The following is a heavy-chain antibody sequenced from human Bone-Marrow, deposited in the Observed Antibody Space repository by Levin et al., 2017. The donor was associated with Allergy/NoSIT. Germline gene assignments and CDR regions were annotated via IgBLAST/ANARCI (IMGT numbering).Heavy chain of an antibody. CDR1: GFMFGSYA. CDR2: ISGGGNT. CDR3: AKDLDWNYEVIGD. Sequence: GGSLRLSCAGSGFMFGSYALNWVRQAPGKGLEWVSTISGGGNTAYADSVRGRFTVSRDNSKSKMSLQMSNLAAEDTAIYYCAKDLDWNYEVIGDWGQGTLVTVSS. D-gene: IGHD1-7*01. V-gene: IGHV3-23*01. J-gene: IGHJ4*02.